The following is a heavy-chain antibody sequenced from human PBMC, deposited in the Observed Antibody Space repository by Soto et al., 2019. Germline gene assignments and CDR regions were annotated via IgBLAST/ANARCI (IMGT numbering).Heavy chain of an antibody. CDR1: GFTFSSYA. CDR3: AKEGTHVLRFLEWSSYYYYYYMDV. V-gene: IGHV3-23*01. CDR2: ISGSGGST. D-gene: IGHD3-3*01. Sequence: GGSLRLACAASGFTFSSYAMSWVRQAPGKGLEWVSAISGSGGSTYYADSVEGRFTISRDNSKNTLYLQMNSLRAEDTAVYYCAKEGTHVLRFLEWSSYYYYYYMDVWGKGTTVTVSS. J-gene: IGHJ6*03.